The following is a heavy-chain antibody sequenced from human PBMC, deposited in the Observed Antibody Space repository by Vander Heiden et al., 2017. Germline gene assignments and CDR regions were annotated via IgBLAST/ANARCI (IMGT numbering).Heavy chain of an antibody. D-gene: IGHD3-10*01. V-gene: IGHV1-46*01. CDR2: INPSGGST. J-gene: IGHJ6*02. Sequence: QVQLVQSGAEVTKPGASVKVSCKASGYTFTSSYMHWVRQAPGQGLEWMGIINPSGGSTSYAQKFQGRVTMTRDTSTSTVYMELSSLRSEDTAVYYCARDRVRMVRGRNYYGMDVWGQGTTVTVSS. CDR3: ARDRVRMVRGRNYYGMDV. CDR1: GYTFTSSY.